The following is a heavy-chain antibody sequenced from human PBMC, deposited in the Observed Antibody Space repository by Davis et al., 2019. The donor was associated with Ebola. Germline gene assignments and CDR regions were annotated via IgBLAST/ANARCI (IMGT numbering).Heavy chain of an antibody. CDR2: IYYSGST. J-gene: IGHJ4*02. D-gene: IGHD2-15*01. Sequence: SETLSLTCTVSGDSISRGDHYWSWIRQPPGKGLEWIGCIYYSGSTYYSSSLKSRLTMSVDTSKNQFSLKLSSVTAADTAVYYCARRPGGIVVVVAATLAAFDYWGQGTLVTVSS. CDR3: ARRPGGIVVVVAATLAAFDY. CDR1: GDSISRGDHY. V-gene: IGHV4-30-4*01.